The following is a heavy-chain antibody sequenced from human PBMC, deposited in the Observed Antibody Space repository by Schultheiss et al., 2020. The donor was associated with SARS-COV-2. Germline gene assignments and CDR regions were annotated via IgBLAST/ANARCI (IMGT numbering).Heavy chain of an antibody. CDR2: IYHSGST. CDR3: ARSPTVTRFYYMDV. CDR1: GGSFSGYY. V-gene: IGHV4-59*01. J-gene: IGHJ6*03. D-gene: IGHD4-17*01. Sequence: SETLSLTCAVYGGSFSGYYWSWIRQPPGKGLEWIGFIYHSGSTNYNPSLNSRVTISVDTSKTQFSLRMNSVTAADTAVYYCARSPTVTRFYYMDVWGKGTTVTVSS.